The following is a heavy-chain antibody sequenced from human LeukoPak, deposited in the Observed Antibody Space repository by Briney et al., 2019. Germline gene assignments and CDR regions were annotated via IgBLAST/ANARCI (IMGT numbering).Heavy chain of an antibody. CDR3: ARYARAPNGSGYYYNWFDP. J-gene: IGHJ5*02. D-gene: IGHD3-22*01. V-gene: IGHV1-69*05. Sequence: ASVKVSCKASGGTFSSYAISWVRQAPGQGLEWMGGIIPIFGTANYAQKFQGRVTITTDDSTSTAYMELRSLRSEDTAVYYCARYARAPNGSGYYYNWFDPWGQGTLVTVSS. CDR2: IIPIFGTA. CDR1: GGTFSSYA.